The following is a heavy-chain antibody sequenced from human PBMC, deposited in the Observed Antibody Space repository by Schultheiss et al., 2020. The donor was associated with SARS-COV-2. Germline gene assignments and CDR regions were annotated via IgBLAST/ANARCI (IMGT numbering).Heavy chain of an antibody. Sequence: GGSLRLSCAASGFTFDDYAMHWVRQAPGKGLEWVSSISSSGSTIYYADSVKGRFTISRDNAKNSLYLQMNSLRAEDTAVYYCARDYYDSSGYGNYYYGMDVWGQGTTVTVSS. J-gene: IGHJ6*02. CDR2: ISSSGSTI. D-gene: IGHD3-22*01. CDR1: GFTFDDYA. CDR3: ARDYYDSSGYGNYYYGMDV. V-gene: IGHV3-48*03.